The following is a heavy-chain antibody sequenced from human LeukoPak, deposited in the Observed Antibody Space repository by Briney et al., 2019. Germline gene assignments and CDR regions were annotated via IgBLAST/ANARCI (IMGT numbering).Heavy chain of an antibody. CDR1: GFTFINYA. CDR3: AKDINTADY. CDR2: ILVIGVST. V-gene: IGHV3-23*01. J-gene: IGHJ4*02. Sequence: GGSLRLSCAASGFTFINYAMSWVRQAPGKGLEWVSAILVIGVSTFYADSVKGRFTISRDNSKNTLYLQMNSLRAEDKAVYYCAKDINTADYWGQGTLVTVSS.